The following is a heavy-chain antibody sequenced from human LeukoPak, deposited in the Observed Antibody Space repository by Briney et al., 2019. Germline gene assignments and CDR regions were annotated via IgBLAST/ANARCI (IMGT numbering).Heavy chain of an antibody. Sequence: PGGSLRLSCAGSGFTFSTSAMGWVRQAPGKGLEWVAHIKEDEVEKYYVDSVKGRFTVSRDNAKNSLYLQMNSLGVEDTAVYFCARAYTYARYWGQGTLVTVSS. V-gene: IGHV3-7*01. CDR3: ARAYTYARY. CDR1: GFTFSTSA. J-gene: IGHJ4*02. CDR2: IKEDEVEK. D-gene: IGHD5-18*01.